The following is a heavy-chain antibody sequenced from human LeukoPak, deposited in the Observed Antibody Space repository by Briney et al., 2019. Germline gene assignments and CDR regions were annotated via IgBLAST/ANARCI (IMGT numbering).Heavy chain of an antibody. J-gene: IGHJ4*02. CDR3: ARGYSYGKVDY. CDR2: TYYSGST. Sequence: SETLSLTCTVSGGSISSYYWSWIRQPPGKGLEWIGYTYYSGSTNYNPSLKSRVTISVDTSKNQFSLKLSSVTAADTAVYYCARGYSYGKVDYWGQGTLVTVSS. CDR1: GGSISSYY. V-gene: IGHV4-59*01. D-gene: IGHD5-18*01.